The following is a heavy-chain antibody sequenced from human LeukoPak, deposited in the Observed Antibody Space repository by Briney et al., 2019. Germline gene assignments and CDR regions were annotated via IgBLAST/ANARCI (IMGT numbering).Heavy chain of an antibody. CDR2: MNPNSGNT. CDR1: GYTFTSYD. CDR3: ARGKYCSGGSCYSRGNWFDP. D-gene: IGHD2-15*01. Sequence: VSVKVSCKASGYTFTSYDINWVRQATGQGLEWMGWMNPNSGNTGYTQKFQGRVTMTRNTSISTAYMELSSLRSEDTAVYYCARGKYCSGGSCYSRGNWFDPWGQGTLVTVSS. J-gene: IGHJ5*02. V-gene: IGHV1-8*01.